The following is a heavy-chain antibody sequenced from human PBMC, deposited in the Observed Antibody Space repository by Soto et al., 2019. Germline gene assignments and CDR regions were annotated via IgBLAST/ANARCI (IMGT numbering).Heavy chain of an antibody. CDR1: GYTFSNYG. CDR2: ISLYSDGT. J-gene: IGHJ5*02. Sequence: ASVKVSCKNSGYTFSNYGITWVRQAHGQPLEWLGWISLYSDGTNYAQKFQGRVSMTTDTSTTTAYMELRSLRSDDTAVYYCARVVPGAEAWFGPWGQGTMVTVSS. V-gene: IGHV1-18*01. D-gene: IGHD2-2*01. CDR3: ARVVPGAEAWFGP.